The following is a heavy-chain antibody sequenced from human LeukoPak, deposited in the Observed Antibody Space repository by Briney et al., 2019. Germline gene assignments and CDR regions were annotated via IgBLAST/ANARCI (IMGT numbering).Heavy chain of an antibody. V-gene: IGHV3-21*01. CDR1: GFTFGSYS. D-gene: IGHD3-10*01. CDR3: ARGTMVRGAHDY. J-gene: IGHJ4*02. CDR2: ISSSSSYI. Sequence: PGGSLRLSCAASGFTFGSYSMNWVRQAPGKGLEWVSSISSSSSYIYYADSVKGRFTISRDNAKNSLYLQMNSLRAEDTAVYYCARGTMVRGAHDYWGQGTLVTVSS.